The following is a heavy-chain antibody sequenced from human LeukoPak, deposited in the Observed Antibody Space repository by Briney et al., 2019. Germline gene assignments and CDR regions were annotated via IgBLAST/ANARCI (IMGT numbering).Heavy chain of an antibody. CDR3: ARGLGSSSWPRGRYYYMDV. D-gene: IGHD6-13*01. CDR1: GGSISRYY. J-gene: IGHJ6*03. V-gene: IGHV4-4*07. Sequence: TSETLSLTCTLSGGSISRYYWSWIRQPAGKGLEWIGRIFTSGSTNYNPSLKSRVSMSVDTSKNPFSLKLSSVTAADTAVYYCARGLGSSSWPRGRYYYMDVWGKGTTVTVS. CDR2: IFTSGST.